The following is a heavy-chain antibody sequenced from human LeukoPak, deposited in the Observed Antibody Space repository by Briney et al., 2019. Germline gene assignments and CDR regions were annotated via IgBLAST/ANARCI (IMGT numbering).Heavy chain of an antibody. CDR1: GGSISSSSYY. D-gene: IGHD3-16*02. Sequence: SETLSLTCTVSGGSISSSSYYWGWIRQPPGKGLEWIGSIYYSGSTYYNPSLKSRVTISVDKSKNQFSLKLSSVTAADTAVYYCARVDYVWGSYREVFWFDPWGQGTLVTVSS. V-gene: IGHV4-39*07. CDR2: IYYSGST. J-gene: IGHJ5*02. CDR3: ARVDYVWGSYREVFWFDP.